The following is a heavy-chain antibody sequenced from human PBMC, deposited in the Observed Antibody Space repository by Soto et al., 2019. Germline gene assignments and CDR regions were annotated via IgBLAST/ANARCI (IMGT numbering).Heavy chain of an antibody. J-gene: IGHJ6*02. Sequence: SETLSLTCAVSGYSISSGYYLGWIRQPPGKGLEWIGSIYHSGSTYYNPSLKSRVTISVDTSKNQFSLKLSSVTAADTAVYYCARDRITIFGVVIPYYYYYGMDVWGQGTTVTVSS. CDR2: IYHSGST. CDR3: ARDRITIFGVVIPYYYYYGMDV. D-gene: IGHD3-3*01. V-gene: IGHV4-38-2*02. CDR1: GYSISSGYY.